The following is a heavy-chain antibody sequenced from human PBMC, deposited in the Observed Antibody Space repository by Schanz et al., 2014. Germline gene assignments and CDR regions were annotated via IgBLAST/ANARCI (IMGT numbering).Heavy chain of an antibody. CDR2: IWFDGSNK. Sequence: QAQLVESGGGVVQPGRSLRLSCAASGFTFSRCGMHWVRQTPAKGLEWVAIIWFDGSNKYYADSVKGRFTISRDNSRNTLFLQMNSLRAEDTAVYYCVKDLGTATREGWAFASWGQGTLVTVSS. J-gene: IGHJ4*02. V-gene: IGHV3-33*02. D-gene: IGHD1-7*01. CDR3: VKDLGTATREGWAFAS. CDR1: GFTFSRCG.